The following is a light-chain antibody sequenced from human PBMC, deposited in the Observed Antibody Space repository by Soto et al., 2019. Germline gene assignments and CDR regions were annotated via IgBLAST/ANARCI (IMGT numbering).Light chain of an antibody. J-gene: IGLJ2*01. CDR2: GNS. Sequence: QSVLTQPPSVSEAPGQRVTISCTGSSSNIGAGYDVHWYQQLPGTAPKLLIYGNSNRPSGVPDRFSGSKCGTSASLASTGLQAEDEADYYCQSYDSSLSVVFGGRTKLTVL. CDR3: QSYDSSLSVV. V-gene: IGLV1-40*01. CDR1: SSNIGAGYD.